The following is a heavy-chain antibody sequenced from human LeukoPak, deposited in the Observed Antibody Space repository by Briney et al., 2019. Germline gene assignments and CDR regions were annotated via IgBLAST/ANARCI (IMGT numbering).Heavy chain of an antibody. CDR3: ANENYYGSGSYPDY. Sequence: PGGPLRLSCAASGFTFSDYWMHWVRQAPGKGLVWVSCISFDGSTTYADSVKGRFTISRDNSKNTLYLQMNSLRAEDTAVYYCANENYYGSGSYPDYWGQGTLVTVSS. V-gene: IGHV3-74*01. J-gene: IGHJ4*02. CDR1: GFTFSDYW. D-gene: IGHD3-10*01. CDR2: ISFDGST.